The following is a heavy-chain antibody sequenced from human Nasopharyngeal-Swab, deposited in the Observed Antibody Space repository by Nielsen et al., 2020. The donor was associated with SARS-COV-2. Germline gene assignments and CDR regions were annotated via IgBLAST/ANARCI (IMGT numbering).Heavy chain of an antibody. V-gene: IGHV3-73*01. CDR1: GFTFSSYA. D-gene: IGHD6-13*01. CDR3: TRPTESDSSSWYRNWFDP. CDR2: IRSKANSYAT. Sequence: GGSLRLSCAASGFTFSSYAMHWVRQASGKGLEWVGRIRSKANSYATAYAASVKGRFTISRDDSKNTAYLQMNSLKTEDTAVYYCTRPTESDSSSWYRNWFDPWGQGTLVTVSS. J-gene: IGHJ5*02.